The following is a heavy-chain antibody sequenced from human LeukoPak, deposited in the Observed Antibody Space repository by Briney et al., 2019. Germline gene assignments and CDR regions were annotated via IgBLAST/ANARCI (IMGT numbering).Heavy chain of an antibody. CDR1: GGTFSSYA. CDR2: IIPIFGTA. D-gene: IGHD2-15*01. J-gene: IGHJ3*02. V-gene: IGHV1-69*06. Sequence: SVKVSCKASGGTFSSYAISWVRQAPGQGLEWMGGIIPIFGTANYAQKFQGRVTITADKSTSTAYMELSSLRSEETAVYYCARFSSVVADTLMRGNDAFDIWGQGTMVTVSS. CDR3: ARFSSVVADTLMRGNDAFDI.